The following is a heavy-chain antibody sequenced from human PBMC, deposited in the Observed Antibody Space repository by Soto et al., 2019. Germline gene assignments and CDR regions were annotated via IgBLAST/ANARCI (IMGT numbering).Heavy chain of an antibody. CDR2: IYFNGST. Sequence: SETLSLTCTVSGGSISSSNYYWGWIRQPPGKGLEWIGNIYFNGSTFYNPSLKSRVTISVDTSKNQFSLKLSSVTAADTAVFYCARRRYCRGGSCYNFDYWGQGTLVTVSS. D-gene: IGHD2-15*01. J-gene: IGHJ4*02. CDR3: ARRRYCRGGSCYNFDY. CDR1: GGSISSSNYY. V-gene: IGHV4-39*01.